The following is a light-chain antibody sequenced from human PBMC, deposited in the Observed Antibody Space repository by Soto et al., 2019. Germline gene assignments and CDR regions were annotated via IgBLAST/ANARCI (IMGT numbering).Light chain of an antibody. CDR1: SSDVGSYNL. CDR2: EGS. V-gene: IGLV2-23*03. Sequence: QSVLTQPASVSGSPGQSITISCTGTSSDVGSYNLVSWYQQHPGKAPKLMIYEGSKRPSGVSNRFTGSKSGNTASLTISGLQAEDEADYYCCSYADSSTFLFVFRTGTKVTFL. CDR3: CSYADSSTFLFV. J-gene: IGLJ1*01.